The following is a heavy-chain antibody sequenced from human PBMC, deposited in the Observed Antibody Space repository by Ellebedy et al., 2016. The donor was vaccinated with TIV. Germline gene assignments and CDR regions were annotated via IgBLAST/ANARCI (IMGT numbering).Heavy chain of an antibody. J-gene: IGHJ4*02. Sequence: AASVKVSCKASGGTFSSYAISWVRQAPGQGLEWMGGIIPIFGTANYAQKFQGRVTITADDSTSTAYMELSSLSSEDTAVYYCARDESGYDGPPSHQIDYWGQGTLVTVSS. CDR2: IIPIFGTA. CDR1: GGTFSSYA. CDR3: ARDESGYDGPPSHQIDY. V-gene: IGHV1-69*13. D-gene: IGHD5-12*01.